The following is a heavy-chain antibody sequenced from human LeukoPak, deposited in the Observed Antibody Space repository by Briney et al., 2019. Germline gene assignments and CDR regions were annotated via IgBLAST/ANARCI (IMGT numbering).Heavy chain of an antibody. CDR2: IRYDGSNK. V-gene: IGHV3-30*02. CDR1: GFTFSSYG. D-gene: IGHD3-10*01. Sequence: GGSLRLSCAASGFTFSSYGMHWVRQAPGKGLEWVAFIRYDGSNKYYADSVKGRFTISRDNSKNTLYLQMNSLRAEDTAVYYCAKDTPSKLLWFGEAGGGQGTLVTVSS. J-gene: IGHJ4*02. CDR3: AKDTPSKLLWFGEAG.